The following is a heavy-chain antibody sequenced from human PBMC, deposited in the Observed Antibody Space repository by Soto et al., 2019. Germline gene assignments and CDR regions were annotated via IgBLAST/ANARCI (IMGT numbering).Heavy chain of an antibody. J-gene: IGHJ4*02. CDR2: ILPVLGTT. CDR3: ARDRALRGFDY. V-gene: IGHV1-69*18. Sequence: QVQLVQSGAEVKKPGSSVKVSCKASGDDFRKNAISWVRQAPGQGLEWMGTILPVLGTTNYAQNFKGRVTFTTDDSAGIAYMELRGLRSDDTAVYYCARDRALRGFDYWGQGTLVTVSS. CDR1: GDDFRKNA.